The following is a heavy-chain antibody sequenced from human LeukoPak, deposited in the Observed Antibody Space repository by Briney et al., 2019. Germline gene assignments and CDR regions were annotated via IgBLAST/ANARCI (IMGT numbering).Heavy chain of an antibody. Sequence: ASVKVSCKASGYTFTSYGISWVRQAPGQRLEWMGWINAGNGNTKYSQEFQGRVTITRDTSASTAYMELSSLRSEDMAVYYCARAHEEDWFDPWGQGTLVTVSS. CDR2: INAGNGNT. J-gene: IGHJ5*02. CDR3: ARAHEEDWFDP. V-gene: IGHV1-3*03. CDR1: GYTFTSYG.